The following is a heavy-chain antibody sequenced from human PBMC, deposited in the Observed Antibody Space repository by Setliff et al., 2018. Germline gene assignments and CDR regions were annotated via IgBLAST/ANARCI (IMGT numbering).Heavy chain of an antibody. J-gene: IGHJ5*02. D-gene: IGHD3-16*01. V-gene: IGHV3-7*01. CDR1: GFSFSIFW. Sequence: PGGSLRLSCAGSGFSFSIFWMSWVRQAPGKGLEWVATIKQDGSEKFYADSVKGRFTISRDNAKNSVYLQMNSLRVDDTAVYYCARGGFVGDLWGQGTLVTVSS. CDR3: ARGGFVGDL. CDR2: IKQDGSEK.